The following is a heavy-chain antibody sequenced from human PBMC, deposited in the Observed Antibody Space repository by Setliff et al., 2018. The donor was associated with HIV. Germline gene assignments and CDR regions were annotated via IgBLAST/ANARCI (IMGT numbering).Heavy chain of an antibody. J-gene: IGHJ4*02. CDR3: ARASFYFESSRYYSTVSGFDY. CDR2: INHSGIT. V-gene: IGHV4-34*01. D-gene: IGHD3-22*01. CDR1: GGYFGVSY. Sequence: SETLSLTCAVYGGYFGVSYWAWIRQPPGKGLEWNGEINHSGITNSSPALRSRVTISVDTSKRQLSLKLSSVTAADTAIYFCARASFYFESSRYYSTVSGFDYWGQGTLVTVSS.